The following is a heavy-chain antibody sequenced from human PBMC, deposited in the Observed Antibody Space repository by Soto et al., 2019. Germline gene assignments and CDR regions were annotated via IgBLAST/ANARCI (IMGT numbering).Heavy chain of an antibody. J-gene: IGHJ4*02. CDR3: ARDLGSIVVVTAMDY. Sequence: ASLKVSCKASGYTFTSYGISWVRQAPGQGLEWMGWISAYNGNTNYAQKLQGRVTMTTDTSTSTAYMELRSLRSDDTAVYYCARDLGSIVVVTAMDYWGQGTLVTVSS. CDR2: ISAYNGNT. CDR1: GYTFTSYG. D-gene: IGHD2-21*02. V-gene: IGHV1-18*04.